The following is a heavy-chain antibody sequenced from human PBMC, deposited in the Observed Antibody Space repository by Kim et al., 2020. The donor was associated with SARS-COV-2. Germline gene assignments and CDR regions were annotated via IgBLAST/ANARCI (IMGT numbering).Heavy chain of an antibody. CDR3: ARARLVTEIDP. J-gene: IGHJ5*02. CDR2: T. V-gene: IGHV5-10-1*01. Sequence: TNYSPAFQGHVTISADKSISTAYLQWSSLKASDTAMYYCARARLVTEIDPWGQGTLVTVSS. D-gene: IGHD3-9*01.